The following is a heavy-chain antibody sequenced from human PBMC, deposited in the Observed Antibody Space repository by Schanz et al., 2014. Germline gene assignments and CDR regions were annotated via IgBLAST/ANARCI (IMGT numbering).Heavy chain of an antibody. D-gene: IGHD3-3*02. CDR2: INNSGST. J-gene: IGHJ6*03. Sequence: QVQLQESGPGLVKPSGTLSLTCAVSGGFISSINWWSWVRQSPGTGLEWIGEINNSGSTNYNPSLKSRFPISGDSSKNQFSLMLNAVTAADTAVYYCARRHHFRSGPYYYYYMDVWGKGTTVTVSS. V-gene: IGHV4-4*02. CDR3: ARRHHFRSGPYYYYYMDV. CDR1: GGFISSINW.